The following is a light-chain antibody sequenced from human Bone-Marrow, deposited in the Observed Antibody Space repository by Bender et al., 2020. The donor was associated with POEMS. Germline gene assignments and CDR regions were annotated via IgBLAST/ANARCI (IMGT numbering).Light chain of an antibody. CDR2: KDS. CDR3: HSADSSGSSVV. CDR1: ILTKKY. J-gene: IGLJ2*01. V-gene: IGLV3-27*01. Sequence: SYELTQPSSVSVSPGQTARITCSSDILTKKYVRWFQQKPGQSPVLIIYKDSERPSGIPERFPGSSSGTTVTLTITGVQAEDEATYYCHSADSSGSSVVFGGGTKLTVL.